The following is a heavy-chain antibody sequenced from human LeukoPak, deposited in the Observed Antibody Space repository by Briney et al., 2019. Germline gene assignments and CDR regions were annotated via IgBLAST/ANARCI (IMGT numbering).Heavy chain of an antibody. V-gene: IGHV1-2*02. J-gene: IGHJ4*02. CDR2: INPNSGGT. CDR1: GYTFTGYY. D-gene: IGHD1-26*01. CDR3: ARDFGATSTPFDY. Sequence: ASVKVSCKASGYTFTGYYMHWVRQAPGQGLEWMGWINPNSGGTNYAQKFQGRVTMTGDTSISTAYMELSRLRSDDTAVYYCARDFGATSTPFDYWGQGTLVTVSS.